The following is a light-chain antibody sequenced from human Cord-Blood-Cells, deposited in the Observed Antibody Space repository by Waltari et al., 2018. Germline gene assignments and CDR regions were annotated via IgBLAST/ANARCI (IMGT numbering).Light chain of an antibody. CDR2: DAS. V-gene: IGKV1-5*01. CDR3: QQYNSYLT. Sequence: DIQMTQSPSTLSASVGDRVTITCRASQSISSWLAWYQQKPGKAPKLLIYDASSLDSGVTSRFSGSGSATEFTLTISSLQPDDFATYYCQQYNSYLTFGGGTKVEIK. J-gene: IGKJ4*01. CDR1: QSISSW.